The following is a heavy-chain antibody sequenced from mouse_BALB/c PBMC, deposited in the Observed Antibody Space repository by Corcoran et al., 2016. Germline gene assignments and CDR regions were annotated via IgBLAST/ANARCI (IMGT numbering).Heavy chain of an antibody. J-gene: IGHJ4*01. CDR3: ASGNYYYAMDY. Sequence: DVQLQESGPGLVKPSQSLSLTCSVTGYSITSGYYWNWLRQFPGNKLEWMGYISYDGSNNYNPSLKNRISITRDTSKNQFFLKLNSVTTEDTATYYCASGNYYYAMDYWGQGTSVTVSS. CDR2: ISYDGSN. V-gene: IGHV3-6*02. D-gene: IGHD2-1*01. CDR1: GYSITSGYY.